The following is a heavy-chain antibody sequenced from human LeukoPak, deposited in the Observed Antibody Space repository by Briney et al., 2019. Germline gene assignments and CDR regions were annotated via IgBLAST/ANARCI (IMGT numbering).Heavy chain of an antibody. CDR3: ARDRSYP. J-gene: IGHJ5*02. V-gene: IGHV4-39*07. CDR1: GGSIXXXXYY. Sequence: LXXXXXGGSIXXXXYYXXXIXXXXGKGLEWIGSVYSNGNTYYNPSLESRVTISVDTSKNQFSLNLTSVTAADTAVYYCARDRSYPWGQGTLVTVSS. CDR2: VYSNGNT.